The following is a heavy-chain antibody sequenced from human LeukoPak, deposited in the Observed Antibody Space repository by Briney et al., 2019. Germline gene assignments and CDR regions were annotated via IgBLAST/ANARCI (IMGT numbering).Heavy chain of an antibody. Sequence: ASVKVSCKTSGYTFTSYYIHWVRQAPGQGLEWMGWINPSSGGTEYAQKFQGRVTMTGDTSISTAYMELSRLRSDNTAVYYCARDRGSSWYVDYWGQGTLVTVSS. V-gene: IGHV1-2*02. CDR3: ARDRGSSWYVDY. CDR2: INPSSGGT. D-gene: IGHD6-13*01. J-gene: IGHJ4*02. CDR1: GYTFTSYY.